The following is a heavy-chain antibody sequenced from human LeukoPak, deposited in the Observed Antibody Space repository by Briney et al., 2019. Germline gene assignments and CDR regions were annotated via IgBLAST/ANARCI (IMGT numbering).Heavy chain of an antibody. J-gene: IGHJ4*02. CDR1: GGTFSSYA. V-gene: IGHV1-69*04. D-gene: IGHD6-13*01. CDR3: ARDPAATAGVAAAGSYYFDY. CDR2: IIPILDIA. Sequence: GASVKVSCKASGGTFSSYAISWVRQAPGQGLEWMGRIIPILDIANYAQKFQGRVTITAAKSTSTAYMELSSLRSEDTAVYYSARDPAATAGVAAAGSYYFDYWGQGTLVTVSS.